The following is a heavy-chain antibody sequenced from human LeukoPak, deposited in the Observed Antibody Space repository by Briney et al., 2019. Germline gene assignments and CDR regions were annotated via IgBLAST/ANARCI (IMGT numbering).Heavy chain of an antibody. CDR1: GFTFSSYA. D-gene: IGHD6-19*01. CDR2: ISYDGSNK. J-gene: IGHJ4*02. Sequence: GGSLRLSCAASGFTFSSYAMHWVRQAPGKGLEWVAVISYDGSNKYYADSVKGRFTISRDNSKNTLYLQMNSLRAEDTAVYYCASSGRLGHVFDYWGQGTLVTVSS. CDR3: ASSGRLGHVFDY. V-gene: IGHV3-30-3*01.